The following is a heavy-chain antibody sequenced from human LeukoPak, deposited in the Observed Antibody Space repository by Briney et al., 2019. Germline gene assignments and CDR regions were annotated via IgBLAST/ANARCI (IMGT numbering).Heavy chain of an antibody. J-gene: IGHJ4*02. CDR1: GDSMSISY. CDR2: VYYSGST. V-gene: IGHV4-59*01. CDR3: ARDRKLDRRGLDY. Sequence: PSETLSLTCTVCGDSMSISYSSWIRQPPGKGLEWIGFVYYSGSTNYNPSLKSRVTISIDTSKNQFSLKLSSVTPADTAVYYCARDRKLDRRGLDYWGQGALVTVSS. D-gene: IGHD1-1*01.